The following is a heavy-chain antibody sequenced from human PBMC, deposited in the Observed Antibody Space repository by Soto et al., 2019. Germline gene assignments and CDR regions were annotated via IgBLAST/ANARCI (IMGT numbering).Heavy chain of an antibody. CDR3: AKDEVDQDIVVVVAATQYGMDV. D-gene: IGHD2-15*01. J-gene: IGHJ6*02. V-gene: IGHV3-23*01. CDR1: GFTFSSYA. CDR2: ISGSGGST. Sequence: HPGGSLRLSCAASGFTFSSYAMSWVRQAPGKGLEWVSAISGSGGSTYYADSVKGRFTISRDNSKNTLYLQMNSLRAEDTAVYYCAKDEVDQDIVVVVAATQYGMDVWGQGTTVTVSS.